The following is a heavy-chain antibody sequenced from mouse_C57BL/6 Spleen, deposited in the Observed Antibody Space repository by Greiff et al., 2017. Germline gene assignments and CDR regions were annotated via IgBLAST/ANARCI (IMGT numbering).Heavy chain of an antibody. CDR2: IHPNSGST. CDR1: GYNFTSYW. Sequence: QVQLQQPGAELVKPGASVKLSCKASGYNFTSYWMHWVKQRPGQGLEWIGMIHPNSGSTNYNEKFKSKATLTVDKSSSTAYMHLSSLTSEDSTVYYCAYYSNFFAYWGQGTLVTVSA. CDR3: AYYSNFFAY. J-gene: IGHJ3*01. D-gene: IGHD2-5*01. V-gene: IGHV1-64*01.